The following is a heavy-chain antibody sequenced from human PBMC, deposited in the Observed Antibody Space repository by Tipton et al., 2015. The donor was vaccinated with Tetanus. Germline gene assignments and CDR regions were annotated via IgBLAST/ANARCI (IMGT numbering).Heavy chain of an antibody. CDR3: ARANYDSFKKGPFDS. CDR2: IIPIYGKP. V-gene: IGHV1-69*01. Sequence: QLVQSGAEVKKPGSSVKVSCKASGDAFTNYAFSWVRQAPGQGLAWMGGIIPIYGKPKYAQQFQGRVTISADEFTRTVYMELTSLRSEDTAVYYCARANYDSFKKGPFDSWGQGSLVIVSS. CDR1: GDAFTNYA. J-gene: IGHJ4*02. D-gene: IGHD3-3*01.